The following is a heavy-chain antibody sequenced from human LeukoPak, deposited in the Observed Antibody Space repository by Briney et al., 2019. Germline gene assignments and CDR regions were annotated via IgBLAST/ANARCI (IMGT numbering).Heavy chain of an antibody. CDR3: ASMVRGGYGMDV. J-gene: IGHJ6*02. CDR2: ISAYNGNT. Sequence: ASVKVSCKASGHTFTSDGISWVRQAPGQGLEWMGWISAYNGNTNYAQKLQGRVTMTTDTSTSTAYMELRSLRSADTAVYYCASMVRGGYGMDVWGQGTTVTVSS. V-gene: IGHV1-18*01. D-gene: IGHD3-10*01. CDR1: GHTFTSDG.